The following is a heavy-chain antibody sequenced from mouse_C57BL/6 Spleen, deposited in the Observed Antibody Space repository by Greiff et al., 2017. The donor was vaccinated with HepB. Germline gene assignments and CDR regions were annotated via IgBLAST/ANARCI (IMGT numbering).Heavy chain of an antibody. CDR2: IDPSDSYT. V-gene: IGHV1-59*01. CDR3: ARNYYGSSPGYFDY. D-gene: IGHD1-1*01. J-gene: IGHJ2*01. Sequence: QVQLQQPGAELVRPGTSVKLSCKASGYTFTSYWMHWVKQRPGQGLEWIGVIDPSDSYTNYNQKFKGKATLTVDTSSSTAYMQLSSLTSEDSAVYYCARNYYGSSPGYFDYWGQGTTLTVSS. CDR1: GYTFTSYW.